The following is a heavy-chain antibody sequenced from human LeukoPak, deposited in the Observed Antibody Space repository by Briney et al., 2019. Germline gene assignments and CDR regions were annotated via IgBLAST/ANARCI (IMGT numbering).Heavy chain of an antibody. D-gene: IGHD3-22*01. V-gene: IGHV3-23*01. CDR3: AKADYYDSNTYRAQFFQH. CDR2: ISGSGIST. J-gene: IGHJ1*01. Sequence: GGSLRLSSAASGFTFSGYAMSWVRQAPGKGLEWVSVISGSGISTYNADSVKGRFTISRDNSKNTLYLQMNSLRAEDTAVYYCAKADYYDSNTYRAQFFQHWGQGTLVTVS. CDR1: GFTFSGYA.